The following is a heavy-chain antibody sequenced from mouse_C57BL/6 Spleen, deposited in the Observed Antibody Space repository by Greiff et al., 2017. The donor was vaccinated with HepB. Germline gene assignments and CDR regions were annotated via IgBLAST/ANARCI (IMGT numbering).Heavy chain of an antibody. CDR1: GYTFTSYW. CDR3: ARDDGNYDCFDY. D-gene: IGHD2-4*01. J-gene: IGHJ2*01. Sequence: QVQLQQPGAELVKPGASVKLSCKASGYTFTSYWMHWVKQRPGQGLEWIGMIHPNSGSTNYNEKFKSKATLTVDKSSSTAYMQLSSPTSEDSAVYYCARDDGNYDCFDYWGQGTTLTVSS. V-gene: IGHV1-64*01. CDR2: IHPNSGST.